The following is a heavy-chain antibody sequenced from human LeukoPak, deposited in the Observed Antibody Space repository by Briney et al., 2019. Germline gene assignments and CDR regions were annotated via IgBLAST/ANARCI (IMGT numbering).Heavy chain of an antibody. CDR3: AQGSSSGASYFGS. V-gene: IGHV4-4*07. D-gene: IGHD1-26*01. CDR1: GDSFSSFY. J-gene: IGHJ4*02. CDR2: IHSSGNT. Sequence: SETLSLTCTVSGDSFSSFYWTWIRQPAGRGPEWIGRIHSSGNTHFNPSLESRVTMSLDTSKNQFSLNLRSVTAADTALYYCAQGSSSGASYFGSWGQGTLVTVSS.